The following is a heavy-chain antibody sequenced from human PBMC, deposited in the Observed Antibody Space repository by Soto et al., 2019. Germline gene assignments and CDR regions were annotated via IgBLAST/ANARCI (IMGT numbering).Heavy chain of an antibody. CDR3: AKSGDYYDSSGSYGMDV. D-gene: IGHD3-22*01. CDR2: ISYDGSNK. CDR1: GFTFSSYG. J-gene: IGHJ6*02. V-gene: IGHV3-30*18. Sequence: GGSLRLSCAASGFTFSSYGMHWVRQAPGKGLEWVAVISYDGSNKYYADSVKGRFTISRDNSKNTLYLQMNSLRAEDTAVYYCAKSGDYYDSSGSYGMDVWGQGTTVTVS.